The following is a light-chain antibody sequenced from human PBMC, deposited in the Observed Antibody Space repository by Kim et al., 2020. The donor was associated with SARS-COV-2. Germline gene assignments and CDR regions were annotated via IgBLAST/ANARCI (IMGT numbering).Light chain of an antibody. CDR2: QDS. Sequence: SPGQTRSVTGSGDKLGVKYACWYQQKPGQSPVLVIYQDSKRPSGIPERFSGSNSGNTATLTISGTQAMDEADYYCQAWDSSTAWVFGGGTQLTVL. J-gene: IGLJ3*02. CDR1: KLGVKY. V-gene: IGLV3-1*01. CDR3: QAWDSSTAWV.